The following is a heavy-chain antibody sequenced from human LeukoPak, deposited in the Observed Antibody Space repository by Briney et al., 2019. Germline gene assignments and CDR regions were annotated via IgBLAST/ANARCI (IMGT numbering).Heavy chain of an antibody. CDR1: GGSISSGSYY. CDR2: IYTSGST. V-gene: IGHV4-61*02. J-gene: IGHJ4*02. Sequence: SETLSLTCTVSGGSISSGSYYWSWIRQPARKGLEWIGRIYTSGSTNYNPSLKSRVTISVDTSKNQFSLKLSSVTAADTAVYYCARRTAAGKGAFDYWGQGTLVTVSS. CDR3: ARRTAAGKGAFDY. D-gene: IGHD6-13*01.